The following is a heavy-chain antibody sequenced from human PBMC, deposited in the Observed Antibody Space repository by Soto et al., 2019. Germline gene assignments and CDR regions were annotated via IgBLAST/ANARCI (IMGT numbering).Heavy chain of an antibody. V-gene: IGHV1-69*01. J-gene: IGHJ4*02. CDR1: GGTFDNYA. D-gene: IGHD3-22*01. CDR2: IIPFFGSA. CDR3: ARGPPYYDDSSEIYGGYFDF. Sequence: QVQLVQSGAEVKKPGSSVRISCKTSGGTFDNYALIWVRQAPGQGLEWLGGIIPFFGSANNAQKFQGRVTITADVSTTTTYMELSSLRFEDTAVYYWARGPPYYDDSSEIYGGYFDFWGPGTLVTVSS.